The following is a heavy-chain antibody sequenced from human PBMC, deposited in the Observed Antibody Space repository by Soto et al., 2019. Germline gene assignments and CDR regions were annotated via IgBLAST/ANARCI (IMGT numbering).Heavy chain of an antibody. J-gene: IGHJ6*02. V-gene: IGHV3-23*01. CDR3: GNTCPCMDV. CDR2: IGGSDSTT. D-gene: IGHD2-2*02. CDR1: GFTFNNFV. Sequence: EVQLLESGGDLVQPGGSLTLSCAASGFTFNNFVMSWVRQAPGEGLEWVSGIGGSDSTTYYAESVKGRFTISRDNSKNTVYLQMSSLRVEDTAVDWTGNTCPCMDVWGPGTTVTVSS.